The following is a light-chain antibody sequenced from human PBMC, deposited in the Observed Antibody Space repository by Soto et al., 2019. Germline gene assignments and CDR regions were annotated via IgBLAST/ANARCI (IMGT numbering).Light chain of an antibody. J-gene: IGLJ2*01. CDR1: SSDVGGYNY. CDR3: SSYTSSSPVV. V-gene: IGLV2-14*01. CDR2: DVS. Sequence: QSALTQPASVSGSPGPSIAISCTGTSSDVGGYNYVSWYQQHPGQAPKLMIYDVSNRPSGVSNRFSGSKSGNTASLTISGLQDEDEGDYYCSSYTSSSPVVFGGGTKLTVL.